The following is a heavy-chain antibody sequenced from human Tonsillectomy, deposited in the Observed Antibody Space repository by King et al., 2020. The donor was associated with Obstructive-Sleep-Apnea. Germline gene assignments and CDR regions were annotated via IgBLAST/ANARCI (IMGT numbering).Heavy chain of an antibody. Sequence: VQLVESGGGLVKPGGSLRLSCAASGFTFSDYYMSWIRQVPGKGLEWVSYISSYSSYTNYADSVKGRFTISRDNAKNSLYLQMNSLRAEDTAVYYCARVFLYSSGWQGPHDYWGQGTLVTVSS. V-gene: IGHV3-11*06. CDR1: GFTFSDYY. J-gene: IGHJ4*01. CDR3: ARVFLYSSGWQGPHDY. CDR2: ISSYSSYT. D-gene: IGHD6-19*01.